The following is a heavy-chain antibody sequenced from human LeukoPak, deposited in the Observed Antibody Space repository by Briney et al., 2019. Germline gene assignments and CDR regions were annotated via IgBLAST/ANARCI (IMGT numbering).Heavy chain of an antibody. Sequence: ASVKVSCKASGGAFSSYAISWVRQAPGQGLEWMGGIIPIFGTANYAQKFQGRVTITADESTSTAYMELSSLRSEDTAVYYCARDLVTGTTSWGQGTLVTVSS. CDR2: IIPIFGTA. D-gene: IGHD1-7*01. CDR1: GGAFSSYA. J-gene: IGHJ4*02. V-gene: IGHV1-69*13. CDR3: ARDLVTGTTS.